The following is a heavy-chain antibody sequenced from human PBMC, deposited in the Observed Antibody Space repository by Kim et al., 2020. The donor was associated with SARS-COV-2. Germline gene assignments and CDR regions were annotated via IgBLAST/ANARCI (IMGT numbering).Heavy chain of an antibody. D-gene: IGHD3-16*01. CDR3: ARDRGGTGAVFDY. V-gene: IGHV3-53*01. J-gene: IGHJ4*02. Sequence: YADSGKGRFTISRDKSKITVYLQMNSLRVEDTAVYFCARDRGGTGAVFDYWGQGTLVTVSS.